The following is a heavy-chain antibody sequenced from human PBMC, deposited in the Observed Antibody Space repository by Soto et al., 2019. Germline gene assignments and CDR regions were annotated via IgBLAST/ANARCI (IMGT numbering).Heavy chain of an antibody. CDR2: ISAYNGNT. V-gene: IGHV1-18*01. J-gene: IGHJ4*02. Sequence: GASVKVSCKASGYTFTSYGISWVRQAPGQGLEWMGWISAYNGNTNYAQKLQGRVTMTTDTSTSTAYMELRSLRSDDTAVYYCSRDRYRYGDYSWMEYWGQGTLVTVSS. CDR3: SRDRYRYGDYSWMEY. D-gene: IGHD4-17*01. CDR1: GYTFTSYG.